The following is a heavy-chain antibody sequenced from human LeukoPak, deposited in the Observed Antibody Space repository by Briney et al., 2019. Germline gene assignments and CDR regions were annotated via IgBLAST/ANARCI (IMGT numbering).Heavy chain of an antibody. CDR1: GFTFSSYS. V-gene: IGHV3-21*01. J-gene: IGHJ3*02. Sequence: PGGSLRLSCAASGFTFSSYSMNWVRQAPGKGLEWVSSISSASSVIFYSDSVRGRVTISRDNAKRSLFLQLNSLRADDTAVYYCARGGSGATRDDNFDIWGQGTMVTVFS. D-gene: IGHD3-10*01. CDR3: ARGGSGATRDDNFDI. CDR2: ISSASSVI.